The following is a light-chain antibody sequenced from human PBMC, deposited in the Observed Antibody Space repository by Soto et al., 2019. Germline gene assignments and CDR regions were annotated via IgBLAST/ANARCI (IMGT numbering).Light chain of an antibody. J-gene: IGLJ1*01. CDR1: NSNIGAGYD. Sequence: QSVLTQPPSVSGAPGQRVTISCTGSNSNIGAGYDVHWYQQLPGTAPKLLIYGNNNRPSGVPDRISGSKSGTSASLAISGLQAEDEADYYCQSHDSSLSAYIFGTGTKVTVL. CDR2: GNN. CDR3: QSHDSSLSAYI. V-gene: IGLV1-40*01.